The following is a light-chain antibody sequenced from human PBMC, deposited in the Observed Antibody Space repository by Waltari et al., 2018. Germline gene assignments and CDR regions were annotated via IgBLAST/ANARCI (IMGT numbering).Light chain of an antibody. Sequence: QSALTQPRSVSGSPGQSVTISCTGSGSDVGDYNYVSWYQQHPGKAPKVVIYDVTKLPSGVPDRFSGSRAGNAASLTISGLQAEDEADYYCCSYAGTWVFGGGTKLTVL. CDR1: GSDVGDYNY. CDR2: DVT. J-gene: IGLJ3*02. CDR3: CSYAGTWV. V-gene: IGLV2-11*01.